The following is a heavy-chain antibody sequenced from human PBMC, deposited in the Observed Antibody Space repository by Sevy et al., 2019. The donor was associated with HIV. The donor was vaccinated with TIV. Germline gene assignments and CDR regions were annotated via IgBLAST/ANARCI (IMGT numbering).Heavy chain of an antibody. Sequence: GGSLRLSCAASGFXFSSYGMHWVRQAPGKGLEWVAVISYDGSNKYYADSVKGRFTISRDNSKNTLYLQMNSLRAEDXAVYYCAKDRGEGVWGSXRYTXLGXXGQGTLVTVSS. D-gene: IGHD3-16*02. J-gene: IGHJ4*02. V-gene: IGHV3-30*18. CDR3: AKDRGEGVWGSXRYTXLGX. CDR2: ISYDGSNK. CDR1: GFXFSSYG.